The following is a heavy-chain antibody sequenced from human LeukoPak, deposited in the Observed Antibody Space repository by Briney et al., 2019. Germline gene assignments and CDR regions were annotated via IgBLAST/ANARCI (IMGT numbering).Heavy chain of an antibody. CDR1: GGSISSSNW. D-gene: IGHD3-10*01. Sequence: PSETLSLTCAVSGGSISSSNWWSWVRQPPGKGLEWIGEIYHSGSTNYNPSLKSRVTISVDKSKNQFSLKLSSVTAADTAVYYCAGRVVVRGPNWFDPWGQGTLVTVSS. CDR3: AGRVVVRGPNWFDP. J-gene: IGHJ5*02. V-gene: IGHV4-4*02. CDR2: IYHSGST.